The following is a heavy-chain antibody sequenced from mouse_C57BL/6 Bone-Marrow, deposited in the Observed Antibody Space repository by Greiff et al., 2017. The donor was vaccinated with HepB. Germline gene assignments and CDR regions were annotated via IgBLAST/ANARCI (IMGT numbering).Heavy chain of an antibody. V-gene: IGHV1-42*01. CDR2: INPSTGGT. Sequence: EVKLQQSGPELVKPGASVKISCKASGYSFTGYYMNWVKQSPEKSLEWIGEINPSTGGTTYNQKFKAKATSTVDKSSSTAYMQLKSLTSEDSAVYYCARCDSFAYWGQGTLVTVSA. CDR1: GYSFTGYY. J-gene: IGHJ3*01. CDR3: ARCDSFAY.